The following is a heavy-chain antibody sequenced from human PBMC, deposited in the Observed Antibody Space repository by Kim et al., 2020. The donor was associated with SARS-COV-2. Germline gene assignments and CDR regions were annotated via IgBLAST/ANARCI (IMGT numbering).Heavy chain of an antibody. J-gene: IGHJ5*02. Sequence: SETLSLTCTVSGGSISSYYWSWIRQPPGKGLEWIGYIYYSGSTNYNPSLKSRVTISVDTSKNQFSLKLSSVTAADTAVYYCASLRGGYYDSSGYYPNWFDPWGQGTLVTVSS. CDR1: GGSISSYY. D-gene: IGHD3-22*01. CDR3: ASLRGGYYDSSGYYPNWFDP. CDR2: IYYSGST. V-gene: IGHV4-59*01.